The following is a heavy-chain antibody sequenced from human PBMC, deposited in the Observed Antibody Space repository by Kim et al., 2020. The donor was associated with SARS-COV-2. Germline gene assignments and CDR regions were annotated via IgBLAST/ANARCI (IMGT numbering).Heavy chain of an antibody. CDR3: AKDLVSSSFRAFHI. J-gene: IGHJ3*02. V-gene: IGHV3-9*01. D-gene: IGHD6-6*01. Sequence: GGSLRLSCAASGFTFGDFAMHWVRQVPGKGLEWVSGLSWNSGVKGYADSVKGRFTISRHNAETSLYLQMNSLRAEDTAFYYCAKDLVSSSFRAFHIWGQGTMVTVSS. CDR2: LSWNSGVK. CDR1: GFTFGDFA.